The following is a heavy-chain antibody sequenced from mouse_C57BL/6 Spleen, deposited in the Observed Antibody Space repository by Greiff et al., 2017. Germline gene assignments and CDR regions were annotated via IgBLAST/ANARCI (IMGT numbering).Heavy chain of an antibody. CDR3: ARSNGSSYEGGDY. V-gene: IGHV1-64*01. Sequence: QVQLQQPGAELVKPGASVKLSCKASGYTFTSYWMHWVKQRPGQGLEWIGIIHPNSGSTNYNEKFKSKATLTVDKSSSTAYMQLSSLTSEDSAVYYCARSNGSSYEGGDYWGQGTTLTVSS. CDR2: IHPNSGST. D-gene: IGHD1-1*01. J-gene: IGHJ2*01. CDR1: GYTFTSYW.